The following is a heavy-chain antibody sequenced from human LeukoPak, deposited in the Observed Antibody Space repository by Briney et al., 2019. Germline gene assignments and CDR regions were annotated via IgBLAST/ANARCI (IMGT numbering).Heavy chain of an antibody. J-gene: IGHJ5*02. CDR1: GDSVPSNSAG. CDR3: ARGGLVYSERRWFGP. D-gene: IGHD3-3*01. Sequence: SQTLSLTCAISGDSVPSNSAGWSWIRQSPSRGLEWLGRSYYRSKRYIYDAVSVNGRLTINPDTSRNQFSLHLNSVTPEDTAVYYCARGGLVYSERRWFGPWGQGILVTVSS. CDR2: SYYRSKRYI. V-gene: IGHV6-1*01.